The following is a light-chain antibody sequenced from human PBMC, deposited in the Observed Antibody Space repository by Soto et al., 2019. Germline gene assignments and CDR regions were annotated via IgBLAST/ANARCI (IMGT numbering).Light chain of an antibody. V-gene: IGKV3-20*01. CDR1: QSVSIH. Sequence: VLSQSPGTLSLSPGGRATLSCRASQSVSIHLAWYQQKPGQAPRLLIYGASTRATGIPARFSGSGSGADFTLTITRLEPEDFAVFYCQQYGTSEIIFGQGTRLEIK. CDR2: GAS. J-gene: IGKJ5*01. CDR3: QQYGTSEII.